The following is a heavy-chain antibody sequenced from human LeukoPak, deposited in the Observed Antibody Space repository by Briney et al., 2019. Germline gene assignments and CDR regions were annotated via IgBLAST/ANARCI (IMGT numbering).Heavy chain of an antibody. CDR1: GFTFSYYS. V-gene: IGHV3-48*01. CDR2: LSRSTTTI. D-gene: IGHD1-1*01. CDR3: ARVLLERPGIDSFDI. J-gene: IGHJ3*02. Sequence: PGGSLSLSCAASGFTFSYYSMEWVRQAPGEGLEWVSHLSRSTTTIYYADSVKGRFTISRDNAKNSLYLQMNSLRADDTAVYYCARVLLERPGIDSFDIWGRGTMVTVSS.